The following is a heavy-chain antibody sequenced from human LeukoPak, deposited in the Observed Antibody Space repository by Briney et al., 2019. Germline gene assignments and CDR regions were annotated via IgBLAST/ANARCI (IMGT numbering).Heavy chain of an antibody. CDR2: ISSSSSTI. CDR3: ARERGSPGYYGMDV. Sequence: GGSLRLSCAASGFTFSSYSMNWVRQAPGKGLEWVSYISSSSSTIYYADSVKGRFTISRDNAKNSLYLQMNSLRAEDTAVYYCARERGSPGYYGMDVWGQGTTVTVSS. D-gene: IGHD1-26*01. V-gene: IGHV3-48*04. J-gene: IGHJ6*02. CDR1: GFTFSSYS.